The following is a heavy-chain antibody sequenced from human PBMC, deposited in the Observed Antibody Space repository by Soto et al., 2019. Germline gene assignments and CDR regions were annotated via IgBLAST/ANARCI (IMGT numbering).Heavy chain of an antibody. CDR1: GFTFSSDS. V-gene: IGHV3-48*01. CDR3: ARHPERIAQIGWFDP. CDR2: ISSSSSTI. Sequence: PGGSLRLSCAASGFTFSSDSINWVRQAPGKGLEWVSYISSSSSTIYYADSVKGRFTISRDNAKNSLYLQMNSLRAEDTAVYYCARHPERIAQIGWFDPWGQGTLVTVSS. D-gene: IGHD6-13*01. J-gene: IGHJ5*02.